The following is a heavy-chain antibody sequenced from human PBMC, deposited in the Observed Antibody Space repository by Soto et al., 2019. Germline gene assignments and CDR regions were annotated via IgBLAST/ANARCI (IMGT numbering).Heavy chain of an antibody. CDR1: GFTFSNYA. Sequence: EVQLLESGGGLVQPGGSLRLSCAASGFTFSNYAMSWVRQAPGKGLEWVSTISSSGGSTYYADSVKGRFTISRDNSKNTLYLQRNSLRAEDTAVYYCAKFYGGDSAHTYTIDPWGQGTLVTVSS. CDR2: ISSSGGST. J-gene: IGHJ5*02. V-gene: IGHV3-23*01. CDR3: AKFYGGDSAHTYTIDP. D-gene: IGHD2-21*02.